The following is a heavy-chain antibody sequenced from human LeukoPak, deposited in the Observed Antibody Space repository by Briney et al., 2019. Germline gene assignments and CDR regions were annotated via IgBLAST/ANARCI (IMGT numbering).Heavy chain of an antibody. Sequence: SETLSLTCTVSGGSISSYYWSWIRQPPGKGLEWIGYIYYSGSTNHNPSLKSRVTISVDTSKNQFSLKLSSVTAADTAVYYCVRADITVDWVLVAFDIWGQGTMVTVSS. CDR2: IYYSGST. CDR3: VRADITVDWVLVAFDI. V-gene: IGHV4-59*01. CDR1: GGSISSYY. D-gene: IGHD3-10*01. J-gene: IGHJ3*02.